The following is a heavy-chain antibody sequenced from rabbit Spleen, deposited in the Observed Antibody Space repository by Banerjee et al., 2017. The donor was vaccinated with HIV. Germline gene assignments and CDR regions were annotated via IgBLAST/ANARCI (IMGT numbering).Heavy chain of an antibody. V-gene: IGHV1S7*01. J-gene: IGHJ4*01. CDR3: VREVAGKFGL. CDR1: GFDFSRYY. D-gene: IGHD4-1*01. CDR2: IDPIFGIA. Sequence: QLVESGGGLVQPGGSLKLSCKASGFDFSRYYVSWVRQAPGKGLEWIGDIDPIFGIAVYASWVNGRFTISSHNAQNTLYLQLNSLTAADTATYFCVREVAGKFGLWGPGTLVPVS.